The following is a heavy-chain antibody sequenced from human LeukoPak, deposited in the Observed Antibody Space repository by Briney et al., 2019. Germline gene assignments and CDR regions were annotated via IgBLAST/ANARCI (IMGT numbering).Heavy chain of an antibody. V-gene: IGHV3-30*04. CDR1: EFSFGTYD. CDR3: ATDLIGGAPDYPDS. Sequence: HAGGSLRLSCTASEFSFGTYDMHWVRQAPGKGLEWVAVISSDGSITIYPDSVRGRFTISRDNSRNTLYLQMNSLRGEDTALYFCATDLIGGAPDYPDSWGQGTLVTVSS. J-gene: IGHJ4*02. CDR2: ISSDGSIT. D-gene: IGHD1-26*01.